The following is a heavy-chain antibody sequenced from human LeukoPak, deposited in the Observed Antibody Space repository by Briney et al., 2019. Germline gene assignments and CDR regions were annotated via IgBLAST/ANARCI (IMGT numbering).Heavy chain of an antibody. V-gene: IGHV3-23*01. CDR2: ISGSGGST. Sequence: GGSLRLSCAAPGFTFSSYAMSWVRQAPGKGLEWVSPISGSGGSTYYADSVKGRFTISRDNSKNTLYLQMNSLRAEDTAVYYCAKDLREYQLLSGDYWGQGTLVTVSS. CDR3: AKDLREYQLLSGDY. D-gene: IGHD2-2*01. J-gene: IGHJ4*02. CDR1: GFTFSSYA.